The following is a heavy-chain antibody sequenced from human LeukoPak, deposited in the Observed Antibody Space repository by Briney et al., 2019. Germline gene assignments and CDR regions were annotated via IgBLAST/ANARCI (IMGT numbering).Heavy chain of an antibody. CDR2: IYYSGST. D-gene: IGHD3-10*01. Sequence: PSETLSLTCAVSGGSFSSYYWSWIRQPPGKGLEWIGYIYYSGSTNYNPSLESRVTISVDTSKSQFSLKLSSVTAADTAVYYCACQALRGVNDWFDAGGQGTLVTVSS. CDR3: ACQALRGVNDWFDA. V-gene: IGHV4-59*01. J-gene: IGHJ5*02. CDR1: GGSFSSYY.